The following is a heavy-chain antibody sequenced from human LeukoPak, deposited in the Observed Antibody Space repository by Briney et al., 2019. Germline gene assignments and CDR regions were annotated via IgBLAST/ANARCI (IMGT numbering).Heavy chain of an antibody. V-gene: IGHV3-48*03. D-gene: IGHD6-13*01. J-gene: IGHJ4*02. Sequence: PGGSLRLSCAASGFTFSSFEMNWVRQAPGKGLEWVSYISSSGTTIYYADSVKGRFTISRDNAKNFLYLQMNSLRAEDTAVYYCARSLRSSSGDFWGQGTLVTVSS. CDR1: GFTFSSFE. CDR3: ARSLRSSSGDF. CDR2: ISSSGTTI.